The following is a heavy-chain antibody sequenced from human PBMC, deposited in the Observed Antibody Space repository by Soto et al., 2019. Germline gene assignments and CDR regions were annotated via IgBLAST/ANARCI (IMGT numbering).Heavy chain of an antibody. Sequence: EVQVLESGGGLVQPGGSLRLSCAASGFTVSSYAVSWVRQAPGKGLEWVSGISGYGGDTYYADSVKGRFTISRDNSKNTLYLQMNSLRAEDTAVYYCAKLHSPGRWGQGTLGTVSS. V-gene: IGHV3-23*01. CDR1: GFTVSSYA. D-gene: IGHD2-21*01. CDR3: AKLHSPGR. J-gene: IGHJ4*02. CDR2: ISGYGGDT.